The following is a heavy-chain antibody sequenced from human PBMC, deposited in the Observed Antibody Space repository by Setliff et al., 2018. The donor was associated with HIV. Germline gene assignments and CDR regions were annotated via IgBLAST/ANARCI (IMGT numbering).Heavy chain of an antibody. CDR1: GYTFTAYY. CDR3: ATKVYCTNGVCLDAFDI. CDR2: IIPNSGAT. D-gene: IGHD2-8*01. J-gene: IGHJ3*02. Sequence: GGSVKVSCKASGYTFTAYYIHWVRQAPGQGLEWMGRIIPNSGATNYAQKFQGRVTMTRDTSISTAYMELSRLRSDDTAIYYCATKVYCTNGVCLDAFDIWGQGTMVTVSS. V-gene: IGHV1-2*06.